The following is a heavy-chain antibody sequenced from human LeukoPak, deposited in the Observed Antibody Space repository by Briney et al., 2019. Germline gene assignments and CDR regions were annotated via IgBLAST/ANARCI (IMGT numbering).Heavy chain of an antibody. CDR2: ISSSSTFI. CDR3: ARSARYCTNGVCPTFYYYYMDV. V-gene: IGHV3-21*01. CDR1: GFIFTDYG. Sequence: GGSLRLSYAASGFIFTDYGMHWVRQAPGKGLEWVSSISSSSTFIYYADSVKGRFTISRDNAKKSVYLQMNSLRAEDTAVYYCARSARYCTNGVCPTFYYYYMDVWGKGTTVTVSS. J-gene: IGHJ6*03. D-gene: IGHD2-8*01.